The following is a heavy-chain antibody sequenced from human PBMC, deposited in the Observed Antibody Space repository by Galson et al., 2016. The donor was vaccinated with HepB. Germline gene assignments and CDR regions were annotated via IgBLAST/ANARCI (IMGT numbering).Heavy chain of an antibody. CDR1: GFTFSTYA. CDR2: IVGRGVST. D-gene: IGHD2-21*02. Sequence: SLRLSCAASGFTFSTYAMTWVRQAPGKGLEWVSVIVGRGVSTYYTDSVKGRFTISRDNSKNTLYLQMNSLRAEDTAVYFCAKDSGGDAYYFDHWDQGTLVTVSS. CDR3: AKDSGGDAYYFDH. V-gene: IGHV3-23*01. J-gene: IGHJ4*02.